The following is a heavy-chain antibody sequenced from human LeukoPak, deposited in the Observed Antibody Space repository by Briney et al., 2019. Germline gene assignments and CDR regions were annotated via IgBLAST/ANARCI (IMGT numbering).Heavy chain of an antibody. V-gene: IGHV4-34*10. CDR2: INHSGST. Sequence: SETLSLTCAVYGGSFSGYYWSWIRQPPGKGLEWIGEINHSGSTNYNPSLKSRVTMSVDTSKNQFYLKLSSVTAADTAIYYCARQLGHWFDPWGQGALVTVSS. CDR3: ARQLGHWFDP. D-gene: IGHD3-16*01. CDR1: GGSFSGYY. J-gene: IGHJ5*02.